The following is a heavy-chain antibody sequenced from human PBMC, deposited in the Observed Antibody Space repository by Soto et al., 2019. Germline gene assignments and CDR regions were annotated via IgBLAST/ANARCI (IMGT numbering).Heavy chain of an antibody. V-gene: IGHV4-30-4*01. J-gene: IGHJ4*02. CDR2: VYYSGTT. Sequence: PSETLSLTCTVYGGSIRNGDCYWGWIRHPPGKGLEWIGYVYYSGTTYSHPSLNSRVSISVDTSENQFSLRLTSVTAADTAVYYCVTVNLVGAAYYFDYWGPGTLVTVSS. D-gene: IGHD1-26*01. CDR3: VTVNLVGAAYYFDY. CDR1: GGSIRNGDCY.